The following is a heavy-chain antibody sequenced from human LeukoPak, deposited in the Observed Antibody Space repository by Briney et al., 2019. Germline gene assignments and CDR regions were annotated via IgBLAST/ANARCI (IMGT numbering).Heavy chain of an antibody. CDR1: GYTFTSYA. CDR2: INAGNGNT. CDR3: ARGLTLVAGVGYYFDY. D-gene: IGHD2-15*01. J-gene: IGHJ4*02. V-gene: IGHV1-3*03. Sequence: ASVKVSCKASGYTFTSYAMHWVRQAPGQRLEWMGWINAGNGNTKYSQEFQGRVTITRDTSASTAYMELSSLRSEDMAVYYCARGLTLVAGVGYYFDYWGQGTLVTVSS.